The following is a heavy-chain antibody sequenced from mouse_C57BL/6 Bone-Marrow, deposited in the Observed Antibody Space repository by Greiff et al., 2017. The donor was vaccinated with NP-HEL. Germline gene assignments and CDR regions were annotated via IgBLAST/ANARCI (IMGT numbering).Heavy chain of an antibody. D-gene: IGHD6-1*01. CDR2: ILPGSGST. J-gene: IGHJ3*01. CDR1: GYTFTGYW. Sequence: VQLQQSGAELMKPGASVKLSCKATGYTFTGYWIEWVKQRPGHGLEWIGEILPGSGSTNYNEKVKGKATFNADTSSNTAYMQISSLTTEDSAIYYCAREGSVNPAWFAYWGQGTLVTVSA. CDR3: AREGSVNPAWFAY. V-gene: IGHV1-9*01.